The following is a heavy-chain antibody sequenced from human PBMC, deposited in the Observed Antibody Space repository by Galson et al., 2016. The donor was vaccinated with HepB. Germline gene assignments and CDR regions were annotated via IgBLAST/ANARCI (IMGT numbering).Heavy chain of an antibody. Sequence: SLRLSCAASGFTLSSYAMSWVRQAPGKGLEWVSAISGSGDSTYYADSVKGRFTISRDNSKNTLFLQMSSLRAEDTAVYYCATQVVVAAHEGVPPFTKLEYWGQGTLVTVSS. D-gene: IGHD2-15*01. J-gene: IGHJ4*02. CDR2: ISGSGDST. V-gene: IGHV3-23*01. CDR3: ATQVVVAAHEGVPPFTKLEY. CDR1: GFTLSSYA.